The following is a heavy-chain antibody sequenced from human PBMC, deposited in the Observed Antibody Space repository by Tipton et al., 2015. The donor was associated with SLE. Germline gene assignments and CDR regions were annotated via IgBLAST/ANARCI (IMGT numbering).Heavy chain of an antibody. CDR3: ARDQAVAGSYYFDY. V-gene: IGHV4-59*11. Sequence: TLSLTCTVSGGSISSHYWSRIRQPPGKGLEWIGYIYYSGSTYYNPSLNSRVTISVDTSKNQFSRKLSSVTAADTAVYYCARDQAVAGSYYFDYWGQGTLVTVSS. CDR1: GGSISSHY. J-gene: IGHJ4*02. D-gene: IGHD6-19*01. CDR2: IYYSGST.